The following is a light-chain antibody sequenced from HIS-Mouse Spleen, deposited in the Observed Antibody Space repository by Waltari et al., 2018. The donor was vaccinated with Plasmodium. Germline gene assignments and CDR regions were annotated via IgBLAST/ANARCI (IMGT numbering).Light chain of an antibody. J-gene: IGKJ2*01. CDR2: GAS. V-gene: IGKV3-20*01. CDR3: QQYGSSPYT. CDR1: QSVSSSY. Sequence: DIVLTQSPGTLSLSPGERATLSCRASQSVSSSYLSWYQQKPGQAPRLLNYGASSRATVIPDWCSGGGSRTDFTLTISRLEPEDVAVYYCQQYGSSPYTFGQGTKLEIK.